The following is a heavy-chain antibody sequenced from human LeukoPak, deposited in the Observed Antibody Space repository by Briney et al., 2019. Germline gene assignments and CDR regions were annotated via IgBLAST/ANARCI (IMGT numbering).Heavy chain of an antibody. CDR2: IKEDGSEK. Sequence: PGGSLRLSCAASGFTFSRYWMSWVRQTPGKGLEWVANIKEDGSEKYYVDSVKGRFTISRDNGKNSLYLQMNSLGAEDTAVYYCVSDASRYSGSPDYWGQGTLVTV. V-gene: IGHV3-7*01. J-gene: IGHJ4*02. CDR1: GFTFSRYW. D-gene: IGHD1-26*01. CDR3: VSDASRYSGSPDY.